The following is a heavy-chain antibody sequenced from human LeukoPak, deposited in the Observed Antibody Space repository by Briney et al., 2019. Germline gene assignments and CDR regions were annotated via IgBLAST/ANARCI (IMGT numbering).Heavy chain of an antibody. CDR1: GYTFTTYW. CDR2: IYPGDSDT. D-gene: IGHD5-18*01. J-gene: IGHJ4*02. CDR3: ARQRTAMVSYDY. V-gene: IGHV5-51*01. Sequence: GESLKISCKGSGYTFTTYWIGWVRQMPGKGLEWMGIIYPGDSDTRYSPSFQGQVTISADKSISTAYLQWSSLKASDTAMYCCARQRTAMVSYDYWGQGTLVTVSS.